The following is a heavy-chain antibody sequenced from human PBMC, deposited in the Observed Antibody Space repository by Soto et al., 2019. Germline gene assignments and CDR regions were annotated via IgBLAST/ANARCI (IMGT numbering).Heavy chain of an antibody. CDR2: IYYSGST. D-gene: IGHD3-22*01. J-gene: IGHJ4*02. Sequence: QVQLQESGPGLVKPSETLSLTCTVSGGSVSSGSYYWSWIRQPPGKGLEWIRYIYYSGSTNYNPSLKSRVTISVDTSKNQFSLKLSSVTAADTAVYYCARGKYYYDSSGYFDYWGQGTLVTVSS. CDR3: ARGKYYYDSSGYFDY. V-gene: IGHV4-61*01. CDR1: GGSVSSGSYY.